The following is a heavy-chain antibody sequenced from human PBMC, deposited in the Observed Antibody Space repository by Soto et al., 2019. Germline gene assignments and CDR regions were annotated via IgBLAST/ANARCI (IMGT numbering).Heavy chain of an antibody. D-gene: IGHD2-2*01. Sequence: QVQLVESGGGLVKPGGSLRLSCVASGFTFSAYYMTWIRQAPGKGLEWVSYIGSSGSPIYHADSVKGRFTISRDNAKNSLFLQMNSLRAEDTAVYYCARESSSTSANWFDPWGQGTLVNVSS. CDR2: IGSSGSPI. V-gene: IGHV3-11*01. CDR3: ARESSSTSANWFDP. CDR1: GFTFSAYY. J-gene: IGHJ5*02.